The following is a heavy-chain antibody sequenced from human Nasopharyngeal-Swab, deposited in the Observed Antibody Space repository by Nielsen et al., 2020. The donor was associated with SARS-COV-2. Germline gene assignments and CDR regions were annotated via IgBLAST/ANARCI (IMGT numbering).Heavy chain of an antibody. CDR1: GFTFSSYA. Sequence: GESLKISCAASGFTFSSYAMSWVRQAPGKGLEWVSAISGSGGSTYYADSVKGRFTISRDNSKNTLYLQMNSLRAEDTAVYYCAKDHGSGWNVYYYYGMDVWGQGTTVTVSS. CDR3: AKDHGSGWNVYYYYGMDV. V-gene: IGHV3-23*01. J-gene: IGHJ6*02. CDR2: ISGSGGST. D-gene: IGHD6-19*01.